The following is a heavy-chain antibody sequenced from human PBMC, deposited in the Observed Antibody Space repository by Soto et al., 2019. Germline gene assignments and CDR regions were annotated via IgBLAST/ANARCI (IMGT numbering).Heavy chain of an antibody. D-gene: IGHD4-17*01. Sequence: SETLSLTCTVSGVSISSNGYYWGWIRQPPGKELEWIGSIYYSGTTYYNPPLKSRVTISVDTSKNQFSLKLSSVTATDTAVYYCASHHDHGDFTLAFDIWGQGTMVTVSS. J-gene: IGHJ3*02. CDR3: ASHHDHGDFTLAFDI. V-gene: IGHV4-39*01. CDR2: IYYSGTT. CDR1: GVSISSNGYY.